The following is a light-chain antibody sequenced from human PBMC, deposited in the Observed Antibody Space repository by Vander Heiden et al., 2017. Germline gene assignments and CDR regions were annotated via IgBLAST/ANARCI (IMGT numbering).Light chain of an antibody. J-gene: IGKJ2*01. CDR1: QSVSSSY. CDR2: GAS. V-gene: IGKV3-20*01. Sequence: EFVLMQSPGTLSLSPGERASLSCRASQSVSSSYLAWYQQKPGQAPRLLTYGASTRATGIPDRFSGSGSGTDFTLTISRLEPEDFAVYFCQQYGGSPYTFGQGTKLEIK. CDR3: QQYGGSPYT.